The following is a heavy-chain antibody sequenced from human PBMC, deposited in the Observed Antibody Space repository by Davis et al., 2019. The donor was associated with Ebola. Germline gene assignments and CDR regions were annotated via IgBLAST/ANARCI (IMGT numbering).Heavy chain of an antibody. V-gene: IGHV3-48*02. CDR3: AREGYSGSYIDY. CDR1: GFTFSSFA. Sequence: PGGSLRLSCAASGFTFSSFAMNWVRQAPGKGLEWISYIRKSSSMTYYAESVKGRFTISRDDDKNSLFLQLSSLRDEDTGVYYCAREGYSGSYIDYWGQGTLVTVSS. J-gene: IGHJ4*02. CDR2: IRKSSSMT. D-gene: IGHD1-26*01.